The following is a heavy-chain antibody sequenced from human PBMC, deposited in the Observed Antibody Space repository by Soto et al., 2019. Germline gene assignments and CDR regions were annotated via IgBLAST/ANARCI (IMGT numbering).Heavy chain of an antibody. J-gene: IGHJ4*02. Sequence: GGSLRLSCAASGFNFENYAMHWVRQAPGKGLEWVSGITWNSGMSGYADSVKGRFTISRDNAKNSLYLQMNSLGTEDTALYYCAKGLTIFGVVPHRSLLFDNWGQGDLVTVSS. V-gene: IGHV3-9*01. CDR2: ITWNSGMS. CDR3: AKGLTIFGVVPHRSLLFDN. D-gene: IGHD3-3*01. CDR1: GFNFENYA.